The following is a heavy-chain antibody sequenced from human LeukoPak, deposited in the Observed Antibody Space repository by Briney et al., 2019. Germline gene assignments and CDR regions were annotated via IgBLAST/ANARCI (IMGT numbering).Heavy chain of an antibody. Sequence: ASVKVSCKASGYTFTSYGISWVRQAPGQGLEWMGWISAYNGNTNYAQKLQGRVTMTTDTSTSTAYMELRSLRSDDTAVYFCAQKTAYDILTGPSIDYWGQGTLVTVSS. J-gene: IGHJ4*02. CDR3: AQKTAYDILTGPSIDY. V-gene: IGHV1-18*01. D-gene: IGHD3-9*01. CDR1: GYTFTSYG. CDR2: ISAYNGNT.